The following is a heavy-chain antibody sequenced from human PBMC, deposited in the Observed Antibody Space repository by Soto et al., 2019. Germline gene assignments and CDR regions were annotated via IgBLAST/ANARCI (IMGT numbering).Heavy chain of an antibody. V-gene: IGHV4-31*03. Sequence: QVQLQESGPGLVKPSQTLSLTCTVSGGSISSGGYYWSWIRQHPGKGLEWIGYIYYSGSTYYNPSLKRRVTISVDTSKNQFSLKLSAVTAEDTAVYYCARELRVGEDYYGMDVWGQGTTVTVSS. J-gene: IGHJ6*02. CDR3: ARELRVGEDYYGMDV. CDR1: GGSISSGGYY. CDR2: IYYSGST. D-gene: IGHD3-10*01.